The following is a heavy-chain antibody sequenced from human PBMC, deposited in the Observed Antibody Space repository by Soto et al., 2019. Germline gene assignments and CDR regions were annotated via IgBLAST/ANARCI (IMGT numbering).Heavy chain of an antibody. Sequence: PSETLSLTCAVYGGSFSGYYWSWIRQPPGKGLEWIGEINHSGSTNYNPSLKSRVTISVDTSKNQFSLKLSSVTAADTAVVVPVSTSYFHYYGLDVWGQGTTVTVSS. D-gene: IGHD2-2*01. CDR1: GGSFSGYY. CDR2: INHSGST. CDR3: VSTSYFHYYGLDV. J-gene: IGHJ6*02. V-gene: IGHV4-34*03.